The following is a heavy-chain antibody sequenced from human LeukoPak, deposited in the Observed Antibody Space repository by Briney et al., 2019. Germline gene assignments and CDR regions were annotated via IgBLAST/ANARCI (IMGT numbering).Heavy chain of an antibody. V-gene: IGHV3-7*01. Sequence: GGSLRLSCAVSGFDFSDYWMGWVRQAPGKGLEWLANIKPIGNDKYYVDSVKGRFTMSRDNGRSLLFLQMNSLRVEDTAVYYCVRGGSSRGFFDYWGQGTLVTVTS. CDR3: VRGGSSRGFFDY. J-gene: IGHJ4*02. CDR2: IKPIGNDK. CDR1: GFDFSDYW. D-gene: IGHD6-25*01.